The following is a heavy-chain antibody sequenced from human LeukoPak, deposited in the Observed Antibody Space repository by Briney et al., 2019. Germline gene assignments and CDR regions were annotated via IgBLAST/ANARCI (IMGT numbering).Heavy chain of an antibody. CDR2: VNSGGSGT. Sequence: SGGSLRLSCAASGFNFASHWMHWVRQTPGKGLVWVSRVNSGGSGTSYADSVEGRFTISRDNAKNTLHLQMNSLRAEDTAVYYCAASLGPLTEYWGQGTLVTVSS. CDR3: AASLGPLTEY. V-gene: IGHV3-74*01. D-gene: IGHD7-27*01. CDR1: GFNFASHW. J-gene: IGHJ4*02.